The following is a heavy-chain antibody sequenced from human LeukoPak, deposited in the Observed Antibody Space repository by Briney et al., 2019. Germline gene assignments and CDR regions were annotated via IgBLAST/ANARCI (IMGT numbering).Heavy chain of an antibody. Sequence: GGSLRLSCAASEFTFSIYAMSWVRQAPGKGLEWVSSITSAGENTLYTGSVKGRFTISRDNSRNTLYLQMNSLRAEDTAIYYCAKDRPNYYGSNGHYYRRDGDYWGQGTLVTVSS. CDR2: ITSAGENT. V-gene: IGHV3-23*01. J-gene: IGHJ4*02. CDR3: AKDRPNYYGSNGHYYRRDGDY. CDR1: EFTFSIYA. D-gene: IGHD3-22*01.